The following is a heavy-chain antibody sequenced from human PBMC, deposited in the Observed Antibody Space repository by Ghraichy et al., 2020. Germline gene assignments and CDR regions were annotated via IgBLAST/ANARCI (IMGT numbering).Heavy chain of an antibody. CDR3: AKDSSFGVAKYYFVS. D-gene: IGHD3-3*01. J-gene: IGHJ4*02. V-gene: IGHV3-30*02. Sequence: GGSLRLSCAASGFTFSTYGMHWVRQAPGKGLEWVAFIRYDGSNKYYADSVKGRFTISRDNSKNTLYLQMNSLRVEDTAVYYCAKDSSFGVAKYYFVSWGQGTLVTVSS. CDR1: GFTFSTYG. CDR2: IRYDGSNK.